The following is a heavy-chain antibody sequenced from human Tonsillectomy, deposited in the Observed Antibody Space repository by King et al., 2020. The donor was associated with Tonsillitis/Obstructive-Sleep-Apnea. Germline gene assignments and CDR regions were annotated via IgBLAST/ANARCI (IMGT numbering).Heavy chain of an antibody. Sequence: VQLVESGAEVKKPGASVKVSCKASGYTFTSYYMHWVRQAPGQGLEWMGIINPSGGSTSYAQKFQGRVTMTRDTSTSTVYMELSSLRSEDMAVYYCARDHGYYYDSSGYSWMDYWGQGTLVTVSS. D-gene: IGHD3-22*01. CDR1: GYTFTSYY. CDR2: INPSGGST. J-gene: IGHJ4*02. V-gene: IGHV1-46*01. CDR3: ARDHGYYYDSSGYSWMDY.